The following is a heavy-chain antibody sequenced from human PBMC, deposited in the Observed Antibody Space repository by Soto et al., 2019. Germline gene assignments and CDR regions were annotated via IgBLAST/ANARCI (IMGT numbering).Heavy chain of an antibody. J-gene: IGHJ3*01. Sequence: GESLKISFKTSGYSFISYLVSWVRQLRVKGLEWMGTFYPGDSTSTYGPSFQGKVTISVDTSITTAYLQLNSLKASDTAMYYCARIVGYCRNNDCYCTFDVWGQGTMVTVSS. CDR2: FYPGDSTS. CDR1: GYSFISYL. D-gene: IGHD2-15*01. CDR3: ARIVGYCRNNDCYCTFDV. V-gene: IGHV5-51*01.